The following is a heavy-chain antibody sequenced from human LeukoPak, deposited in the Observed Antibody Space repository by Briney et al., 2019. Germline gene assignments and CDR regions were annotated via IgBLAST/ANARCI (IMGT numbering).Heavy chain of an antibody. V-gene: IGHV4-34*01. CDR2: INHSGST. CDR1: GGSFSGYY. Sequence: SETLSLTCAVYGGSFSGYYWSWIRQPPGKGLEWIGEINHSGSTNYNPSLKSRVTISVDTSKNQFSLKLSSVTAADTAVYYCASIVNDSSGSYYYYYYMDVWGKGTTVTVSS. D-gene: IGHD3-22*01. CDR3: ASIVNDSSGSYYYYYYMDV. J-gene: IGHJ6*03.